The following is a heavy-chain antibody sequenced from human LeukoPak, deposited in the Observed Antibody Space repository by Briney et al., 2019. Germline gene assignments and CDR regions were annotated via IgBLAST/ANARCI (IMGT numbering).Heavy chain of an antibody. Sequence: GGSLRLSCAASGFTVSSNYMSWVRQAPGKGLEWVSYISSSSSTIYYADSVKGRFTISRDNAKNSLYLQMNSLRAEDTAVYYCARVGSAARTDAFDIWGQGTMVTVSS. J-gene: IGHJ3*02. CDR1: GFTVSSNY. V-gene: IGHV3-48*01. CDR3: ARVGSAARTDAFDI. D-gene: IGHD1-14*01. CDR2: ISSSSSTI.